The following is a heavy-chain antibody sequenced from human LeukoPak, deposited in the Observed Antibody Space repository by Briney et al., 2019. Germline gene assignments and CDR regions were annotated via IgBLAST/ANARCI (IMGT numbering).Heavy chain of an antibody. CDR3: ARDDSNDY. J-gene: IGHJ4*02. Sequence: SETLSLTCTVSGGPISSSSYYWGWIRQPPGKGLEWIGSIYYSGSTYYNPSLKSRVTISVDTSKNQFSLKLSSVTAADTAVYYCARDDSNDYWGQGTLVTVSS. CDR2: IYYSGST. CDR1: GGPISSSSYY. V-gene: IGHV4-39*07. D-gene: IGHD2-15*01.